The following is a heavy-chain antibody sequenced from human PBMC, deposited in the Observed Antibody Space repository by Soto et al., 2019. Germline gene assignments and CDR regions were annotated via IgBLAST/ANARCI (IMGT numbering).Heavy chain of an antibody. CDR2: INLNSGHT. Sequence: ASVKVSCKASGYPSTTYDISWVRQAAGQGLEWMGWINLNSGHTDYAQRFQGRVTMTRNTSLSTAYMELTSLSSEDTAVYYCARGRGWRDYWGQGTLVTVSS. CDR1: GYPSTTYD. D-gene: IGHD6-19*01. V-gene: IGHV1-8*01. J-gene: IGHJ4*02. CDR3: ARGRGWRDY.